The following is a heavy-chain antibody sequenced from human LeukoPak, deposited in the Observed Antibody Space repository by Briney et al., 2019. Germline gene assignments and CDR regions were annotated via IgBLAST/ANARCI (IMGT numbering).Heavy chain of an antibody. D-gene: IGHD6-13*01. V-gene: IGHV4-4*02. J-gene: IGHJ4*02. Sequence: SETLSLTCAVSGGSISSSNWWSWVRQPPGKGLEWIGEIYHSGSTNYNPSLKSRVTISVDTSKNQFSLKLSSVTAADTAVYYCAREYSSSWYGYFDYWGQGTLVTVSS. CDR2: IYHSGST. CDR3: AREYSSSWYGYFDY. CDR1: GGSISSSNW.